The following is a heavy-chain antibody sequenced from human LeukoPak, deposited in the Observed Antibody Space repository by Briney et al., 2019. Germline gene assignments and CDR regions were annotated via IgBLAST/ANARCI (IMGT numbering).Heavy chain of an antibody. D-gene: IGHD6-19*01. J-gene: IGHJ3*02. Sequence: SETLSLTCTVSGGSISSYYWSRIRQPPGKGLEWIGYIYYSGSTNYNPSLKSRVTISVDTSKNQFSLKLSSVTAADTAVYYCARVGYGSGSPRRAFDIWGQGTMVTVSS. CDR1: GGSISSYY. V-gene: IGHV4-59*01. CDR3: ARVGYGSGSPRRAFDI. CDR2: IYYSGST.